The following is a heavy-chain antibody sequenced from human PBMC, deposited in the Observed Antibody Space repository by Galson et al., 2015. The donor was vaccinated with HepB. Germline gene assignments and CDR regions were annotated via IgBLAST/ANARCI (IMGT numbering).Heavy chain of an antibody. D-gene: IGHD3-9*01. CDR1: GYTFTNHD. V-gene: IGHV1-8*01. Sequence: SVKVSCKASGYTFTNHDLTWVRQAAGQGLEWVGRMDPTNGHTDYAQKFQGRVTLTRDISLATAFLELSNLRSDDAAVYYCARVALNYDILTYSDFWGQGTLVAVSS. CDR2: MDPTNGHT. CDR3: ARVALNYDILTYSDF. J-gene: IGHJ4*02.